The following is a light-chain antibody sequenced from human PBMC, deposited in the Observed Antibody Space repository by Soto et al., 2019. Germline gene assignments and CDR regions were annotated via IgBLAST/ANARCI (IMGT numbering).Light chain of an antibody. CDR3: SSYTSSSTVV. J-gene: IGLJ2*01. Sequence: QSALTQPASVSGSPGQSITISCTGTSSDVGGYTYVSWYQQHPGKAPKLMIYDVSNRPSELSNRFSGSKSGNTASLTISRLQAEDEADYYCSSYTSSSTVVFGGGTKLTVL. CDR1: SSDVGGYTY. CDR2: DVS. V-gene: IGLV2-14*01.